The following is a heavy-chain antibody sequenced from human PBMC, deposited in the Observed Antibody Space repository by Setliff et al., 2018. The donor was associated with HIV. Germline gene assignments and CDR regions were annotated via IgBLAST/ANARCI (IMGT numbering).Heavy chain of an antibody. CDR2: IRSKANSYAT. J-gene: IGHJ6*03. D-gene: IGHD4-17*01. V-gene: IGHV3-73*01. Sequence: PGGSLRLSCAASGFTFSDSAMHWVRQASGKGLEWVGRIRSKANSYATTYAASVKGRFTISRDDSKNTAYLQMNSLRTEDTAVYYCARGPSLTTVTTRGDYMDVWGKGTTVTVS. CDR1: GFTFSDSA. CDR3: ARGPSLTTVTTRGDYMDV.